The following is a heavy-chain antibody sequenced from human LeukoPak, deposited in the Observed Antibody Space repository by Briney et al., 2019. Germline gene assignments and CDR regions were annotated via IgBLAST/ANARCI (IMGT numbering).Heavy chain of an antibody. CDR3: ARDPGHMWELLSEAYGMDV. D-gene: IGHD1-26*01. Sequence: GGSLRLSCAASGFTFSSYWMNWVRQAPGKGLEWVANIKQDGSEKYYVDSVKGRFTISRDNAKNSLYLQMNSLRAEDTAVYYCARDPGHMWELLSEAYGMDVWGQGTTVTVSS. J-gene: IGHJ6*02. V-gene: IGHV3-7*01. CDR1: GFTFSSYW. CDR2: IKQDGSEK.